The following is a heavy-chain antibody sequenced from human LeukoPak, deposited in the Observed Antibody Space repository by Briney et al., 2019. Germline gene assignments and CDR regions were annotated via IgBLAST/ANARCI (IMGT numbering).Heavy chain of an antibody. D-gene: IGHD5-24*01. Sequence: SETLSLTCTVSGGSISSYYWSWIRQPPGKGLEWIGYIYYSGSTNYNPSLKSRVTISVDTSKNQFSLKLSSVTAADTAVYYCARLRDGYKNAFDIWGQGTMVTVSS. J-gene: IGHJ3*02. CDR2: IYYSGST. CDR1: GGSISSYY. CDR3: ARLRDGYKNAFDI. V-gene: IGHV4-59*12.